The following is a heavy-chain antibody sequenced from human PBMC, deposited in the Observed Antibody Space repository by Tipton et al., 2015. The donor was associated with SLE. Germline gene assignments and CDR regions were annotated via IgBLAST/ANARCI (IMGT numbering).Heavy chain of an antibody. CDR1: GASSNGYY. CDR3: ARGGLTYGYYYYMDV. V-gene: IGHV4-34*01. Sequence: TLSLTCSVYGASSNGYYWTWVRQPPGKGLEWIGEINHSGGTNYNPSLKSRVTISVDTSKNQFSLKLSPVTAADTAVYYCARGGLTYGYYYYMDVWGKGTTVTVSS. J-gene: IGHJ6*03. CDR2: INHSGGT. D-gene: IGHD2-21*02.